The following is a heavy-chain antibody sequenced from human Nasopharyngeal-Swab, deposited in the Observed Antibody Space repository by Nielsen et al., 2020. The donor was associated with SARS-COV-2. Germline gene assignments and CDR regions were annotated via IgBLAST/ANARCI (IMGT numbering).Heavy chain of an antibody. CDR2: IYYGGST. Sequence: WMRQRPGKGLEWIGDIYYGGSTNYNPSLKSRFTISVDASKNQFSLKLSSVTAADTAVYYCARERRSGGQLLTDYWGQGTLVTVSS. J-gene: IGHJ4*02. D-gene: IGHD2-15*01. V-gene: IGHV4-59*01. CDR3: ARERRSGGQLLTDY.